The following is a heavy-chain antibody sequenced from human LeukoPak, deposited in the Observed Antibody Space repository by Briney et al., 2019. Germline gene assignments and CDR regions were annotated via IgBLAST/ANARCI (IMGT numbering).Heavy chain of an antibody. D-gene: IGHD6-13*01. Sequence: GGSLRLSCSASGFTFSNYAMHWVRQAPRKGLEYVSAISRNGGSTYYADSVKGRFTISRDNSKNTLYLQMNSLRAEDAAVYFCARDAWGAAAGTNYFDYWGQGTLVTVSS. V-gene: IGHV3-64*04. J-gene: IGHJ4*02. CDR3: ARDAWGAAAGTNYFDY. CDR2: ISRNGGST. CDR1: GFTFSNYA.